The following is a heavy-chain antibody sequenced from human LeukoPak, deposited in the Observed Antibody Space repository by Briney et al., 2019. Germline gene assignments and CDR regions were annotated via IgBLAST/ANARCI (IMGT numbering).Heavy chain of an antibody. CDR2: MHPSGST. CDR1: GGYFSGYY. CDR3: ARGADRAKIAY. J-gene: IGHJ4*02. V-gene: IGHV4-34*01. Sequence: QPSETLSLTCAVYGGYFSGYYWSWIRQPRGKGLEWIGEMHPSGSTNYNPSLKNRVTISLDTSKNQFSLNLSSVTAADTAVYYCARGADRAKIAYWGQGTLVLVSS.